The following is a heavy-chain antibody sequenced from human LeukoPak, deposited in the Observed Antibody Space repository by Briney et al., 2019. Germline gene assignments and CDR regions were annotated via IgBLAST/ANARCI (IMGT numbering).Heavy chain of an antibody. CDR2: IYYSGST. J-gene: IGHJ6*02. CDR1: GGSISSYY. CDR3: ARLTPWYYYYGMDV. V-gene: IGHV4-59*01. Sequence: SETLSLTCTVSGGSISSYYWSWIRQPPGKGLEWIGYIYYSGSTNYNPSLKSRVTISVDTSKNQFSLKLSSVTAADTAVYYCARLTPWYYYYGMDVWGQGTTVTVSS.